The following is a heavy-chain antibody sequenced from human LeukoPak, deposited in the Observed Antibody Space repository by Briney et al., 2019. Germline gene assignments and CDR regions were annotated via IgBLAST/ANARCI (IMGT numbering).Heavy chain of an antibody. CDR1: GYTFTSYD. V-gene: IGHV1-8*01. CDR3: ARDYYDLYGMDV. CDR2: MNPNSGNT. J-gene: IGHJ6*02. D-gene: IGHD3-22*01. Sequence: ASVTVSCTASGYTFTSYDINWVRQAPGQGLEWMGWMNPNSGNTGYAQKFQGRVTMTRNTSISTAYMELSSLRSEDTAVYYCARDYYDLYGMDVWGQGTTVTVSS.